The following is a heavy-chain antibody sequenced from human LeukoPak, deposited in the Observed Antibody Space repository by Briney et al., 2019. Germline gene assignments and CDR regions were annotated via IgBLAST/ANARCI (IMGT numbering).Heavy chain of an antibody. CDR3: AKDLKTIFGVAHAFDY. CDR2: ISGSGGST. CDR1: GFTFSSYA. V-gene: IGHV3-23*01. Sequence: GSLRLSCAASGFTFSSYAMSWVRQAPGKGLEWVSAISGSGGSTYYADSVKGRFTISRDNSKNTLYLQMNSLRAEDTAVYYCAKDLKTIFGVAHAFDYWGQGALVTVSS. J-gene: IGHJ4*02. D-gene: IGHD3-3*01.